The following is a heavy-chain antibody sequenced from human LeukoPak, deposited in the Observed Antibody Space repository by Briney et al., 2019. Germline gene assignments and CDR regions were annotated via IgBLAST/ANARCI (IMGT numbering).Heavy chain of an antibody. CDR3: ARVSYYSSSWYRPPDDYYMDV. Sequence: PVRSVRLSCAASGFTFSSYAMHWVRQAPGKGLEWVAVISTKVSNKYYADSVKGRFTISRDNSKNTLYLQMNGLRAEDTAVYYCARVSYYSSSWYRPPDDYYMDVWGKGTTVTVSS. J-gene: IGHJ6*03. CDR2: ISTKVSNK. V-gene: IGHV3-30*04. CDR1: GFTFSSYA. D-gene: IGHD6-13*01.